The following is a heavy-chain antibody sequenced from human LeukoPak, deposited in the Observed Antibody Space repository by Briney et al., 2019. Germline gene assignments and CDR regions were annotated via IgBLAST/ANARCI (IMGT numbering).Heavy chain of an antibody. J-gene: IGHJ5*01. CDR2: TYYRSNWYN. D-gene: IGHD2-2*01. V-gene: IGHV6-1*01. CDR3: ARQSKVPATANRNNWFDS. CDR1: GDSVSSNSAG. Sequence: SQTLSLTCAISGDSVSSNSAGWNWIRQSPSRGLEWLGRTYYRSNWYNDYAVSVKSRITINPDTSKNQFSLHLNSVTPEDTAVYYCARQSKVPATANRNNWFDSWGQGTLVTVSS.